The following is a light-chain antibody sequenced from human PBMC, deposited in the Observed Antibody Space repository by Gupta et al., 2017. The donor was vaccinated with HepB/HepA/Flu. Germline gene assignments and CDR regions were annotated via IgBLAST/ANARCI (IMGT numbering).Light chain of an antibody. Sequence: DVQLTPSPSFLSASVGDRVTITCRASQGISSYLAWYQQKPGEAPKLLCYAASTLQSGVPSRFGGRGSGKVCTKTSRSVQAEDGATYYGQVSQWDPKIFGHGTKEHIK. CDR2: AAS. J-gene: IGKJ3*01. CDR3: QVSQWDPKI. CDR1: QGISSY. V-gene: IGKV1-9*01.